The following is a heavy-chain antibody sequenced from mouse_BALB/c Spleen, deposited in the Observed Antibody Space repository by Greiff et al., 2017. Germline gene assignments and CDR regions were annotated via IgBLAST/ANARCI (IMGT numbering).Heavy chain of an antibody. CDR3: ARDSPTMIRSWFAY. D-gene: IGHD2-4*01. CDR1: GFSLTSYG. V-gene: IGHV2-9*02. CDR2: IWAGGST. J-gene: IGHJ3*01. Sequence: VQLQQSGPGLVAPSQSLSITCTVSGFSLTSYGVHWVRQPPGKGLEWLGVIWAGGSTNYNSALMSRLSISKDNSKSQVFLKMNSLQTDDTAMYYCARDSPTMIRSWFAYWGQGTLVTVSA.